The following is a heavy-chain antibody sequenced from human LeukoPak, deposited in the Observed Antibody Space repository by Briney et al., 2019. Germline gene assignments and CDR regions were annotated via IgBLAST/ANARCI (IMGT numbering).Heavy chain of an antibody. CDR2: IYYSGST. J-gene: IGHJ4*02. CDR3: ARGTFMVRGLFRPTLFDY. Sequence: SETLSLTCTVSGGSISSYYWSWIRQPPGKGLEWIGYIYYSGSTNYNPPLKSRVTISVDTSKNQFSLKLSSVTAADTAVYYCARGTFMVRGLFRPTLFDYWGQGTLVTVSS. CDR1: GGSISSYY. V-gene: IGHV4-59*01. D-gene: IGHD3-10*01.